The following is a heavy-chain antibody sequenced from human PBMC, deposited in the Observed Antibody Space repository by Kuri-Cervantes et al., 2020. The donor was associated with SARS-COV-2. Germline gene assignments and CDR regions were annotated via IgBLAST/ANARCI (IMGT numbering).Heavy chain of an antibody. CDR1: GLTFSSYG. V-gene: IGHV3-30*02. D-gene: IGHD1-26*01. Sequence: GESLKISCAASGLTFSSYGMHWVRQAPGKGLEWVAFIRYDGSNKYYADSVKGRFTISRDNSKNTLYLQMNSLRAEDTAVYYCAKDQGSGSYHSPFDYWGQGTLVTVSS. J-gene: IGHJ4*02. CDR3: AKDQGSGSYHSPFDY. CDR2: IRYDGSNK.